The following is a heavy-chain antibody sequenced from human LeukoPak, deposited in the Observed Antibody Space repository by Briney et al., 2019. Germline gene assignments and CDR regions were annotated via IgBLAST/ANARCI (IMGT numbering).Heavy chain of an antibody. CDR3: ARGGLEWLSY. CDR2: ISSSSSPI. Sequence: GGSLRPSCAASGFTFSSYSMNWGRQAPGKGLEWVSFISSSSSPIYYADSVKGRFTISRDNAKNSVYLQMNSLRDEDTAVYYCARGGLEWLSYWGQGTLVTVSS. J-gene: IGHJ4*02. CDR1: GFTFSSYS. D-gene: IGHD6-19*01. V-gene: IGHV3-48*02.